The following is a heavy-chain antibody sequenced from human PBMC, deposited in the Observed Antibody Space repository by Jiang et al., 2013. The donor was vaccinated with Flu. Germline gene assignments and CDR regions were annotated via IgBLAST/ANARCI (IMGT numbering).Heavy chain of an antibody. V-gene: IGHV5-51*01. D-gene: IGHD2-8*01. CDR3: ARHSATSGYCANGLCNSASDV. Sequence: GAEVKKPGESLKISCKGSGYSFTNYWIGWVRQMPGKGLEWMGIIYPGDSDTRYSPSFQGQVTISADKSISTAYLQWSSLKASDTAMYWCARHSATSGYCANGLCNSASDVWGQETVVTVS. CDR2: IYPGDSDT. CDR1: GYSFTNYW. J-gene: IGHJ3*01.